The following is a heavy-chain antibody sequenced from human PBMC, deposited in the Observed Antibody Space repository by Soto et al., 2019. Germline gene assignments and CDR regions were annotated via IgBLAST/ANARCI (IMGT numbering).Heavy chain of an antibody. CDR1: GFTFSSNA. D-gene: IGHD5-12*01. Sequence: PGGSLRLSCAASGFTFSSNAMHWVRPAPGKGLEWVAVISYDGSNKYYADSVKGRFTISRDNSKNTLYLQMNSLRAEDTAVYYCARDYYRFNSGYGFSMDVWGQGTTVTVSS. CDR3: ARDYYRFNSGYGFSMDV. J-gene: IGHJ6*02. CDR2: ISYDGSNK. V-gene: IGHV3-30-3*01.